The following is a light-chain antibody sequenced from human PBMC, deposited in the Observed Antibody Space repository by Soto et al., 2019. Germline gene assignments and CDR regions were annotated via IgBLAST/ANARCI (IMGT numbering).Light chain of an antibody. CDR3: QQYGNSPIT. J-gene: IGKJ5*01. V-gene: IGKV3-20*01. CDR1: QSVSSN. CDR2: GAS. Sequence: EIVMTQSPATLSVSPGERATLSCRASQSVSSNLAWYQQKPGQAPRLLIYGASTRATGIPDRFSGGGSGTDFTLTISTLEPEDFAVYYCQQYGNSPITFGQGTRLEIK.